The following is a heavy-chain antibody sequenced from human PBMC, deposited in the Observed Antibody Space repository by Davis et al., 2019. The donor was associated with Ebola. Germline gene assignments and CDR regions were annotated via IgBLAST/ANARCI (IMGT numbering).Heavy chain of an antibody. CDR3: TRLDYGMDV. CDR2: ISYHGRTK. CDR1: GFTFSSSG. Sequence: GESLKISCAVSGFTFSSSGMHWVRQAPGKGLEWVADISYHGRTKYYADSVKGRFTISRDDSRSMAYLQMNSLKVEDTAVYYCTRLDYGMDVWGQGTTVTVSS. J-gene: IGHJ6*02. V-gene: IGHV3-30*03.